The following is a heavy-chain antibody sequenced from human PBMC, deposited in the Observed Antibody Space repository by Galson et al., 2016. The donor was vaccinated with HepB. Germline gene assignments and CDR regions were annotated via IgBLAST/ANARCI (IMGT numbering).Heavy chain of an antibody. CDR2: ISSSGTYI. CDR3: ARDGSHDFWSGYFPDKTKKNHPFDV. CDR1: GFTFSTYT. V-gene: IGHV3-21*01. J-gene: IGHJ6*02. Sequence: SLRLSCAASGFTFSTYTMSWVCQAPGQGLEWVSSISSSGTYISYADSMKGRFTTSRDSAKNSLYLQMNSLRVEDTAVYYCARDGSHDFWSGYFPDKTKKNHPFDVWGQGTTVTVSS. D-gene: IGHD3-3*01.